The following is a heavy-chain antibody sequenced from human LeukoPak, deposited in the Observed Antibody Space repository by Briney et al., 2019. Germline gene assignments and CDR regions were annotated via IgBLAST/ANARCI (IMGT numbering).Heavy chain of an antibody. Sequence: GGSLRLSCAASGFTFSSYEMNWVRQAPGKGLEWVSYISSSDSNIYYADSVKGRFTISRDNAKNSLYLQMNSLRAGDTALYYCARDRRKDSSGWYDEGVWFDPWGQGTLVTVSS. J-gene: IGHJ5*02. D-gene: IGHD6-19*01. CDR1: GFTFSSYE. V-gene: IGHV3-48*03. CDR3: ARDRRKDSSGWYDEGVWFDP. CDR2: ISSSDSNI.